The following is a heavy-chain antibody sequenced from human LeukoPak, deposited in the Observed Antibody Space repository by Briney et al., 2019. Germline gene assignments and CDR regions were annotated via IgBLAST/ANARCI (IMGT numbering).Heavy chain of an antibody. CDR1: GGSISSYY. V-gene: IGHV4-59*01. Sequence: PSETLSLTCTASGGSISSYYWSWIRQPPGKGLEWIGYIYYSVSANYNPSPKSRVTISVDTSKNQFSLKLSSVTAADTAVYYCARVPPASYYYDSSGYRALGYYYYMDVWGKGTAVTVSS. CDR3: ARVPPASYYYDSSGYRALGYYYYMDV. J-gene: IGHJ6*03. CDR2: IYYSVSA. D-gene: IGHD3-22*01.